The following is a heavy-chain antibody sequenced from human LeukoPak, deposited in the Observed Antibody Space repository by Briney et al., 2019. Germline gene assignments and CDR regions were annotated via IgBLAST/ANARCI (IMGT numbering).Heavy chain of an antibody. CDR3: ARKSAVRRTSEFDY. Sequence: GASLKVSCKASGYTFTGYYMNWVGQAPGQGLQWMGWINANTGGTNYAQEFQGRVTMTSDTSMSTAYMELTSLTSDDTAVYYCARKSAVRRTSEFDYWGQGTLVTVSS. J-gene: IGHJ4*02. CDR2: INANTGGT. D-gene: IGHD2-2*01. CDR1: GYTFTGYY. V-gene: IGHV1-2*02.